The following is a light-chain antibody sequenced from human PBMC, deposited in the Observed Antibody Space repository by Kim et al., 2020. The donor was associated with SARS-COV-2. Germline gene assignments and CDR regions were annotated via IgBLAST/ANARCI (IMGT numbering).Light chain of an antibody. Sequence: GDRVTISCRASHSISTWLAWFQQKPGKAPTLLIYKASNLQSGVPSRFSGSGSGTEFTLTISSLQPDDFATYFCQQYDLYPYTFGQGTKQ. V-gene: IGKV1-5*03. J-gene: IGKJ2*01. CDR1: HSISTW. CDR3: QQYDLYPYT. CDR2: KAS.